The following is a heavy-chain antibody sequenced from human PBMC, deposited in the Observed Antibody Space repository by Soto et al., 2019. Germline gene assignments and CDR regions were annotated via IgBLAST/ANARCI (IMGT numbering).Heavy chain of an antibody. CDR1: GFIFSSYG. Sequence: AGGSLRLSCAASGFIFSSYGMHWVRQAPGKGLEWVAVISHDGSSKDYGDAMKGRFTISRDNSKNTLSLQINSLRVEDTAVYFCAKSRRGGSYYDLDHWGQGTQVTVSS. CDR3: AKSRRGGSYYDLDH. V-gene: IGHV3-30*18. CDR2: ISHDGSSK. J-gene: IGHJ4*02. D-gene: IGHD3-3*01.